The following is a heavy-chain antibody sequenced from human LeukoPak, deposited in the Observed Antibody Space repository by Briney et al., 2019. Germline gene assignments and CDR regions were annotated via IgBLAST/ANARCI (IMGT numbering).Heavy chain of an antibody. CDR1: GGPISSSSYY. Sequence: SETLSLTCTVSGGPISSSSYYRGWIRQPPGKGLEWIGIMYSSGSPYYTRSLKSRVTLPVETYKTQFSLNLSSVTAADTAVYFCERHPGYYVISGPKDYWGQGTLVTVSS. J-gene: IGHJ4*02. CDR2: MYSSGSP. CDR3: ERHPGYYVISGPKDY. D-gene: IGHD3-22*01. V-gene: IGHV4-39*01.